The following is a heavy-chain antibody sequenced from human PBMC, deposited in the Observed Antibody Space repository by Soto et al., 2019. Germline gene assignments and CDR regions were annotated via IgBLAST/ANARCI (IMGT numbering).Heavy chain of an antibody. CDR1: GGSVNNGNYY. D-gene: IGHD5-12*01. CDR2: IYYSGGT. CDR3: WKYGPLATAGPQCLDV. V-gene: IGHV4-61*01. J-gene: IGHJ6*02. Sequence: QVQLQESGPGLVKPSETLSLTCTVSGGSVNNGNYYWSWIRQPPGKGLEWIANIYYSGGTKYNPSLGMRVPISLNPSKDPFSLEVRALNAADTAVYYWWKYGPLATAGPQCLDVWGQGTTVTVSS.